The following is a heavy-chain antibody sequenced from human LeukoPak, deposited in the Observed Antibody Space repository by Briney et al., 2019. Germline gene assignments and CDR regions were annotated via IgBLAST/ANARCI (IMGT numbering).Heavy chain of an antibody. CDR3: ASSFSDDFWSGHF. CDR1: RITFTYW. J-gene: IGHJ4*02. CDR2: IRQDGSEK. D-gene: IGHD3-3*01. Sequence: GGSLRLSCAASRITFTYWMSWVRQAPGKGLEWVANIRQDGSEKYYVDSVKGRFTISRDNAKKSLFLQMNSLRAQDTAVYYCASSFSDDFWSGHFWGQGTLVTVSS. V-gene: IGHV3-7*01.